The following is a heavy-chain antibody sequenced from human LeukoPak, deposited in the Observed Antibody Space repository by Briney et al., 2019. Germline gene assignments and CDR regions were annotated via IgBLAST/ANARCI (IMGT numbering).Heavy chain of an antibody. CDR3: ASPSMGSGWLSEASWVYFDY. J-gene: IGHJ4*02. V-gene: IGHV4-59*01. D-gene: IGHD6-19*01. CDR2: IYYSGST. CDR1: GGSISSYY. Sequence: SETLSLTCTVSGGSISSYYWSWIRQPPGKGLEWIGYIYYSGSTNYNPSLKSRGTIAVDTSKNQFSLKLSSVTAADTAVYYCASPSMGSGWLSEASWVYFDYWGQGTLVTVSS.